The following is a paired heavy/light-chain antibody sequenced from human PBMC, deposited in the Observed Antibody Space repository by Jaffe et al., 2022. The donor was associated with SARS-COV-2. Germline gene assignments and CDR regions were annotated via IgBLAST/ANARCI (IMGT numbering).Light chain of an antibody. Sequence: QAVVTQEPSLTVSPGGTVTLTCGSSTGPVATHHYPYWFQQKPGQGPRTLIYDISAKQSWTPARFSGSLLGGKAALTLSGAQPEDEADYYCLLFYSDVRVFGGGTKLTVL. J-gene: IGLJ3*02. CDR2: DIS. CDR3: LLFYSDVRV. CDR1: TGPVATHHY. V-gene: IGLV7-46*01.
Heavy chain of an antibody. CDR3: STLTTTSAY. J-gene: IGHJ4*02. CDR1: GFTVSDHW. Sequence: EVQVVESGGGLVQPGGSLRLSCAASGFTVSDHWMHWVRQAPGKGLVWVSFINKDGSKTHYADSVKGRFTISRDNAKNTVFLQMNDVRADDSAVYYCSTLTTTSAYWGQGVQVTVSS. D-gene: IGHD4-4*01. V-gene: IGHV3-74*01. CDR2: INKDGSKT.